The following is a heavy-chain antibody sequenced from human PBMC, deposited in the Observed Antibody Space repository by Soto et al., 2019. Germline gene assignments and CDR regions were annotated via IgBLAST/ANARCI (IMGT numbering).Heavy chain of an antibody. CDR2: IYSGGST. D-gene: IGHD2-15*01. CDR1: EFTVTSNY. V-gene: IGHV3-53*04. J-gene: IGHJ4*02. CDR3: ARATYCTGGNCLLDY. Sequence: EVQLVESGGGLVQPGGSLRLSCAASEFTVTSNYMNWVRQAPGKGLEWVSVIYSGGSTYYADFVTGGSSISRDNSKNTVYLQMNSLRAEDTAVYDCARATYCTGGNCLLDYWGQGTRVTVSS.